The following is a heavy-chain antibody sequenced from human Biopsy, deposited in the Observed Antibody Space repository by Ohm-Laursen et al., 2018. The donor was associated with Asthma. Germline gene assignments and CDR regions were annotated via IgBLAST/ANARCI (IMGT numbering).Heavy chain of an antibody. CDR2: ISGSGGST. CDR3: ARDAGYCGGDCYSLLEYYYYYYGMDV. J-gene: IGHJ6*02. Sequence: SLRLSCTASGFTFGDYWMSWVRQVPGKGLEWVSAISGSGGSTYYADSVKGRFTISRDNSKNTLYLQMNSLRDEDTAVYYCARDAGYCGGDCYSLLEYYYYYYGMDVWGQGTTVTVSS. V-gene: IGHV3-23*01. CDR1: GFTFGDYW. D-gene: IGHD2-21*02.